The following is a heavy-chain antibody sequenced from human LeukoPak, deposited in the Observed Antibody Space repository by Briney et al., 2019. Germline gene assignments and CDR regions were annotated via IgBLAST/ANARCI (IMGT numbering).Heavy chain of an antibody. J-gene: IGHJ3*02. CDR2: INPNSGGT. D-gene: IGHD5-24*01. CDR3: ARARDGSDAFDI. Sequence: ASVKVSCKASGYTFTGYYMHWVRQAPGQGLEWMGWINPNSGGTNYAQKFQGRVTMTRDTSISTAYMELSRLRSDDTAMYYCARARDGSDAFDIWGQGTMVTVSS. V-gene: IGHV1-2*02. CDR1: GYTFTGYY.